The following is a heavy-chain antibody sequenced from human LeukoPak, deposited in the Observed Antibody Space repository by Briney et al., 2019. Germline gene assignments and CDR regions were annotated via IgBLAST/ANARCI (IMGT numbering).Heavy chain of an antibody. CDR1: GDSISSYY. V-gene: IGHV4-59*01. CDR2: IHYSGST. Sequence: PSETLSLTCTVSGDSISSYYWSWIRQPPGKGLEWIGYIHYSGSTNYNPSLKSRVTISVDTSKNQFSLILSSVTTADTAVYYCARLGINWGVYYFDCWGQGTLVTVSS. J-gene: IGHJ4*02. CDR3: ARLGINWGVYYFDC. D-gene: IGHD7-27*01.